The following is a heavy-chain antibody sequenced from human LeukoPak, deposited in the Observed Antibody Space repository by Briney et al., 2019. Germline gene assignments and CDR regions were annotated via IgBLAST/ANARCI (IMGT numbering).Heavy chain of an antibody. CDR3: ATMTTVTPH. Sequence: GGSLRLSCAASGFTFSSYEMNWVRQAPGKGLEWVSYISSSGSTIYYADSVKGRFTISRDNAKNSLYLQMNSLRAEDTAVYYCATMTTVTPHWGQGTLVTVSS. D-gene: IGHD4-17*01. CDR1: GFTFSSYE. CDR2: ISSSGSTI. J-gene: IGHJ4*02. V-gene: IGHV3-48*03.